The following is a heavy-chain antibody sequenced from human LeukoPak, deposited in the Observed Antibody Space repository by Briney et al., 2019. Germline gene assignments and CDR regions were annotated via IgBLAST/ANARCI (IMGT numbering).Heavy chain of an antibody. Sequence: GGSLRLSCAASGFTFSSYWMSWVRQAPGKGLEWVSVIYSGGSTYYADSVKGRFTISRDNSKNTLYLQMNSLRAEDTAVYYCARIGLEVPAANYWGQGTLVTVSS. J-gene: IGHJ4*02. D-gene: IGHD2-2*01. CDR3: ARIGLEVPAANY. CDR2: IYSGGST. CDR1: GFTFSSYW. V-gene: IGHV3-53*01.